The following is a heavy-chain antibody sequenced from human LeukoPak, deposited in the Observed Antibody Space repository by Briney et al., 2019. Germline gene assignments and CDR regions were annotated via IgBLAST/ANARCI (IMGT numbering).Heavy chain of an antibody. CDR3: ARDPSMIGLGDAFDI. Sequence: SETLSLTCTVSGGSISSYYWSWIRQPPGKGLEWIGYIYYSGSTNYNPSLKSRVTISVDTSKNQFSLKLSSVTGADTGVYYCARDPSMIGLGDAFDIWGQGKMVTVSS. CDR2: IYYSGST. CDR1: GGSISSYY. V-gene: IGHV4-59*01. J-gene: IGHJ3*02. D-gene: IGHD3-16*01.